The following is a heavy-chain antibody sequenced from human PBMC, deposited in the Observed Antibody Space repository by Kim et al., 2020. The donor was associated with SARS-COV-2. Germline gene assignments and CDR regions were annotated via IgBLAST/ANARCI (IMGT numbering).Heavy chain of an antibody. V-gene: IGHV3-23*01. D-gene: IGHD1-26*01. J-gene: IGHJ4*02. CDR3: AKLQGEILSPFDD. CDR2: ITGSGYST. CDR1: AFNFRTYA. Sequence: GGSLTVSCAVSAFNFRTYAMSWVRQAPGKGLEWVASITGSGYSTYYADSVKGRFTLSRDNSKNTLHLQMNSLRAEDTAAYHCAKLQGEILSPFDDWGQGILVTVSS.